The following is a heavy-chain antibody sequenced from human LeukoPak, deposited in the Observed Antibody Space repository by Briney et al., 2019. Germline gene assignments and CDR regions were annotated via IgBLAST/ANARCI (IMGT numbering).Heavy chain of an antibody. CDR1: GYTFTNYH. Sequence: ASVKVSCKASGYTFTNYHMHWVRQAPGQGLEWMGIFNPSGGSTSYAQKFQGRVTMTRDTSTTTVYMELSSLRSEDTAVYYCARDSSGSFDYWGQGTLVTVSS. J-gene: IGHJ4*02. CDR2: FNPSGGST. V-gene: IGHV1-46*01. CDR3: ARDSSGSFDY. D-gene: IGHD6-19*01.